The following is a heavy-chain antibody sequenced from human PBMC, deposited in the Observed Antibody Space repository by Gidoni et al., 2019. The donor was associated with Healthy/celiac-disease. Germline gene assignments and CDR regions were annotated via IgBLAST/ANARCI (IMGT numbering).Heavy chain of an antibody. CDR3: ARGRITIFGVVIIFGGPFDY. Sequence: QVQLQQWGAGLLKPSETLSLTCAVYGGSFSGSYWSWIRQPPGKGLEWIGEINHSGSTNYNPSLKSRVTISVDTSKNQFSLKLSSVTAADTAVYYCARGRITIFGVVIIFGGPFDYWGQGTLVTVSS. CDR2: INHSGST. CDR1: GGSFSGSY. V-gene: IGHV4-34*01. J-gene: IGHJ4*02. D-gene: IGHD3-3*01.